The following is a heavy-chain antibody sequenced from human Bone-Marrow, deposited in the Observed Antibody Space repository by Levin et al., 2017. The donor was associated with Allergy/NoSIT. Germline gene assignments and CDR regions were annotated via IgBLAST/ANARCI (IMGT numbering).Heavy chain of an antibody. CDR1: GFTFRNYA. Sequence: GGSLRLSCAASGFTFRNYALHWVRQAPGKGLEWVAVISYDGSNKYYANSVKGRLTISRDNSKNTLYLQMNSLRLEDTALYYCARGLTHSASSGRDYWGQGTLVTVSS. CDR3: ARGLTHSASSGRDY. CDR2: ISYDGSNK. V-gene: IGHV3-30*04. D-gene: IGHD6-6*01. J-gene: IGHJ4*02.